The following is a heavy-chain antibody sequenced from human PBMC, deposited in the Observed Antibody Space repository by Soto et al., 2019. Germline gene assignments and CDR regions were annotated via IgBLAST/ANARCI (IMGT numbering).Heavy chain of an antibody. V-gene: IGHV3-30-3*01. CDR1: GFTFSSYA. D-gene: IGHD4-17*01. CDR2: ISYDGSNK. CDR3: ARARYGAYDAFDI. J-gene: IGHJ3*02. Sequence: GGSLRLSCAASGFTFSSYAMHWVRQAPGKGLEWVAVISYDGSNKYYADSVKGRFTISRDNSKNTLYLQMNSLRAEDTAVYYCARARYGAYDAFDIWGHGTMVTVSS.